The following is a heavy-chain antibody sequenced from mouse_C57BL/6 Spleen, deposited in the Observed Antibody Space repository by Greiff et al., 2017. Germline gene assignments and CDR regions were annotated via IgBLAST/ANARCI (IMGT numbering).Heavy chain of an antibody. CDR3: ARVRYYYGSSYDAMDY. V-gene: IGHV5-17*01. CDR1: GFTFSDYG. CDR2: ISSGSSTI. D-gene: IGHD1-1*01. J-gene: IGHJ4*01. Sequence: EVKLMESGGGLVKPGGSLKLSCAASGFTFSDYGMHWVRQAPEKGLEWVAYISSGSSTIYYADTVKGRFTISRDNAKNTLFLQMTSLRSEDTAMYYCARVRYYYGSSYDAMDYWGQGTSVTVSS.